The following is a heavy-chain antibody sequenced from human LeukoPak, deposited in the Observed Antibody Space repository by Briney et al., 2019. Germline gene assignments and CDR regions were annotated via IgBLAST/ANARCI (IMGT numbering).Heavy chain of an antibody. J-gene: IGHJ5*02. D-gene: IGHD2-15*01. CDR3: ARIYCDGGGCYWFDP. CDR2: INTSGNT. V-gene: IGHV4-4*07. CDR1: GVSISSYY. Sequence: KPSETLSLTCTVSGVSISSYYWSWIRQAAGKGLEWIGRINTSGNTNYNPSLESRVSLSVDTSKNQFSLKLSSVTAADTAVYYCARIYCDGGGCYWFDPWGQGTLVTVSS.